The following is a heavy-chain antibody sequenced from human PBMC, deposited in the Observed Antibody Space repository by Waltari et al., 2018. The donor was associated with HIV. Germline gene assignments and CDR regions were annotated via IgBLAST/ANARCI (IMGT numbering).Heavy chain of an antibody. V-gene: IGHV4-39*01. CDR3: ARRSGGGDLGL. Sequence: QLQLQESGPGLVKPSETLSLTCTVSGGSISSSSYYWGWIRQPPGKGLEWIGSIYYSGSTYYNPSLKSRVTISVDTSKNQFSLKRSSVTAADTAVYYCARRSGGGDLGLWGQGTLVTVSS. CDR1: GGSISSSSYY. D-gene: IGHD2-21*02. CDR2: IYYSGST. J-gene: IGHJ4*02.